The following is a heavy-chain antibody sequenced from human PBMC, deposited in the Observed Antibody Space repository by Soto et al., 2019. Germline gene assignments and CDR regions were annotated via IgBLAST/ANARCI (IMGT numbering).Heavy chain of an antibody. CDR1: GFTFSSYG. J-gene: IGHJ4*02. V-gene: IGHV3-30*03. D-gene: IGHD6-13*01. CDR2: VANDGSNQ. Sequence: QVQLVESGGGVVQPGRSLRLSCAASGFTFSSYGMQWVCQSPGEGPEWVAIVANDGSNQYYAESVKGRFTISRDNSKTMVFLEMDSLRPEDTAVYYCARSSGGSSWYPPDYWGQGTLVTVSS. CDR3: ARSSGGSSWYPPDY.